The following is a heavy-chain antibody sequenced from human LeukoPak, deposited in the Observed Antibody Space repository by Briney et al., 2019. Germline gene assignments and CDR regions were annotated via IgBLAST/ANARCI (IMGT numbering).Heavy chain of an antibody. J-gene: IGHJ4*02. CDR3: AKVRGTYSSGYFFDY. Sequence: GGSLRLSPAAPGFTFDNYAIHSVRPAPRKSLEWLSIVSWNSGYIGYADSVKGRFTISTDNAKKSLDLQMNSLRAEDTAFYYCAKVRGTYSSGYFFDYWGQGTLVTVSS. CDR2: VSWNSGYI. CDR1: GFTFDNYA. V-gene: IGHV3-9*01. D-gene: IGHD6-19*01.